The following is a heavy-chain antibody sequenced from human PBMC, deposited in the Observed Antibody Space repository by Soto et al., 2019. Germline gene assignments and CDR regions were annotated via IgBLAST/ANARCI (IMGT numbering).Heavy chain of an antibody. CDR2: ISSNGVGT. Sequence: GDNLGGRAMDWEHQAPGKGLEYVSGISSNGVGTYYANSVQGRFTISRDNSKNTVYLQMGSLRPEDMAVYYCARRARTYFYYIDVRRKRTT. J-gene: IGHJ6*03. D-gene: IGHD6-6*01. CDR3: ARRARTYFYYIDV. V-gene: IGHV3-64*01. CDR1: GDNLGGRA.